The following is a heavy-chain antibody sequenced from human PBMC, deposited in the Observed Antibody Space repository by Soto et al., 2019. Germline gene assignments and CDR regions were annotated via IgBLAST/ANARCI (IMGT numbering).Heavy chain of an antibody. J-gene: IGHJ4*02. CDR1: GGSISSYY. Sequence: PSETLSLTCTVPGGSISSYYCSWIRQPPGKGLEWIGYISYTGFTDYNPSLKSRVTISLDTSKNQFSLKLSSVTAADTALYYCARVKSYSSSWSNDYWGQGALVTVSS. D-gene: IGHD6-13*01. CDR2: ISYTGFT. CDR3: ARVKSYSSSWSNDY. V-gene: IGHV4-59*01.